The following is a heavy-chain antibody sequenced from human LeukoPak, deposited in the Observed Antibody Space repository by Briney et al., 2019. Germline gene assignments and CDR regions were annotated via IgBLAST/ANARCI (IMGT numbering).Heavy chain of an antibody. Sequence: GGSLRLSCAASGFTFSSYAMHWVRQAPGKGLEWVSAISGSGGSTYYADSVKGRFTIFRDNSKNTLYLQMNSLRAEDTAVYYCAKDVDTSMVSLFDAWGQGTLVTVSS. J-gene: IGHJ4*02. CDR1: GFTFSSYA. CDR3: AKDVDTSMVSLFDA. V-gene: IGHV3-23*01. D-gene: IGHD5-18*01. CDR2: ISGSGGST.